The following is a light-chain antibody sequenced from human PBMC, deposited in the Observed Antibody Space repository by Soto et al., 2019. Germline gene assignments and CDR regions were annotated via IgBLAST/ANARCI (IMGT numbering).Light chain of an antibody. CDR2: EVS. J-gene: IGLJ3*02. Sequence: QSALTQPASVSGSPGQSITISCTGTSSDVGGYNYVSWYQQHPGKAPKLMIYEVSNRPSGVSNRLSGSKSGNTASLTVFGLQAEDEADYYSSSYTSSSTWVFGGGTKVTVL. CDR3: SSYTSSSTWV. CDR1: SSDVGGYNY. V-gene: IGLV2-14*01.